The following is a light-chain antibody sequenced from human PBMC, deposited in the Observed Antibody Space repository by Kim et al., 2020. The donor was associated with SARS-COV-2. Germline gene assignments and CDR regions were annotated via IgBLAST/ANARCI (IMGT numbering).Light chain of an antibody. CDR2: DAS. CDR1: RSVSSSY. V-gene: IGKV3D-20*01. CDR3: QQYGSSPYS. Sequence: EIVLTQSPATLSLSPGERATLSCGASRSVSSSYLAWYQQKPGLAPRLLIYDASSRATGIPDRFSGSGSGTDFTLTISRLEPEDVAVYYCQQYGSSPYSFGQGTKLEI. J-gene: IGKJ2*03.